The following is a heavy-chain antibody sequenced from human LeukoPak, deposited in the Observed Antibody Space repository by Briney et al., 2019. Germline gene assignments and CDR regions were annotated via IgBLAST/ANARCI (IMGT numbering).Heavy chain of an antibody. V-gene: IGHV1-18*01. CDR3: ARRWFRTDAAFDI. J-gene: IGHJ3*02. D-gene: IGHD3-10*01. Sequence: ASVTVSCKASGYTFTNYHISWVRQAPGQGLEWMGWISAYNGDTNSAQILQGRVTMTTDTSTSTPYMELRSLTSDDTAVYYCARRWFRTDAAFDIWGQGTVVTVSS. CDR1: GYTFTNYH. CDR2: ISAYNGDT.